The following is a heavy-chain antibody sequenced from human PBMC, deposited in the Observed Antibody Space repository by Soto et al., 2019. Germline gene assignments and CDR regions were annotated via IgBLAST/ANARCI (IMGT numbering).Heavy chain of an antibody. CDR3: ARGNYDILTGLRTFLHWFDP. D-gene: IGHD3-9*01. Sequence: SETLSLTCTVSGGPISSYYWSWIRQPPGKGLEWIGYIYYSGSANYNPSLKSRVTISVDTSKNQFSLKLSSVTAADTAAYYCARGNYDILTGLRTFLHWFDPWGQGTLVTVSS. CDR2: IYYSGSA. V-gene: IGHV4-59*01. J-gene: IGHJ5*02. CDR1: GGPISSYY.